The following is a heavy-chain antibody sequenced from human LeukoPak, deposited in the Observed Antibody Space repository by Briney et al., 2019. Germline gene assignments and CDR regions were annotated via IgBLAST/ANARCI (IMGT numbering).Heavy chain of an antibody. CDR2: IDTSGST. D-gene: IGHD6-13*01. J-gene: IGHJ4*02. CDR1: GGSLSSYY. Sequence: SETLSLTCTVSGGSLSSYYWSWIRQPAGKGLEWIGRIDTSGSTNYNPSLKSRVTMSVDTSKNQFSLKVNSVTAADTAVYYCARDDPYSSSWLFDYWGQGTLVTVSS. V-gene: IGHV4-4*07. CDR3: ARDDPYSSSWLFDY.